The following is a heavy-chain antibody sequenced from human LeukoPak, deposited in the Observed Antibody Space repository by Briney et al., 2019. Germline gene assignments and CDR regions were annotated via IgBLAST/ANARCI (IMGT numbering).Heavy chain of an antibody. J-gene: IGHJ4*02. CDR1: GGSISSGDYY. CDR3: ARVTRSPMAGTTFRLGGSPYDY. CDR2: IYYSGST. D-gene: IGHD1-7*01. V-gene: IGHV4-30-4*01. Sequence: PSQTLSLTCTVSGGSISSGDYYWSWIRQPPGKGLEWIGYIYYSGSTYYNPSLKSRVTISVDTSKNQFSLKLSSVTAADTAVYYCARVTRSPMAGTTFRLGGSPYDYWGQGTLVTVSS.